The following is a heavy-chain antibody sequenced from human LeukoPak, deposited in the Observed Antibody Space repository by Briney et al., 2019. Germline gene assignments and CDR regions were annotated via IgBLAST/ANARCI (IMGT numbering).Heavy chain of an antibody. Sequence: GGSLRLSCAASGFTFSDYYMSWIRQAPGKGLEWVSYISSSGSTIYYADSVKGRFTISRDNAKNSLYLQMNSLRAEDTAVYYCAREYSSGWYDLYYYYYYYVDVWGKGTTVTISS. CDR3: AREYSSGWYDLYYYYYYYVDV. CDR2: ISSSGSTI. J-gene: IGHJ6*03. V-gene: IGHV3-11*01. CDR1: GFTFSDYY. D-gene: IGHD6-19*01.